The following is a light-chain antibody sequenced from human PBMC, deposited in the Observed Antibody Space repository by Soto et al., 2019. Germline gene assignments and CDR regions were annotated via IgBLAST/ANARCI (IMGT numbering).Light chain of an antibody. V-gene: IGKV3-20*01. CDR3: QQYGSSPLT. Sequence: EIVLTQSPGTLSLSPGERATLSCRASQSVSSSFLAWYQQKPGQAPRLLIFCASSRGTGIPDRFSGSGSGTDFTLTISRLEPEDFAVYYCQQYGSSPLTFGPGTKVDIK. J-gene: IGKJ3*01. CDR2: CAS. CDR1: QSVSSSF.